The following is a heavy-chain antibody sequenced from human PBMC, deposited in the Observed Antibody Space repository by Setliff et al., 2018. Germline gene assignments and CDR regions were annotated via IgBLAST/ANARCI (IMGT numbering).Heavy chain of an antibody. CDR1: GFTFSGSA. Sequence: GGSLRLSCVASGFTFSGSAMHWVRQASGKGLEWVGRIRSRPDNYATLYAASVKGRFTISRDDSKNTAYLQMNSLKTEDTAVYYCTKQASPHPDSSGYYYDLKFYYYMDVWGKGTTVTVSS. CDR2: IRSRPDNYAT. J-gene: IGHJ6*03. V-gene: IGHV3-73*01. CDR3: TKQASPHPDSSGYYYDLKFYYYMDV. D-gene: IGHD3-22*01.